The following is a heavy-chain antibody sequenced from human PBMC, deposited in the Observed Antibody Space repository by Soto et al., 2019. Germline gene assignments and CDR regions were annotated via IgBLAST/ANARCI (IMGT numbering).Heavy chain of an antibody. D-gene: IGHD3-10*01. CDR2: LYSGST. CDR3: ARRGSGHTFDY. Sequence: QLQLQESGPGLVKPSETQSLTCAVTGASITRGGFHWGWIRQSPGQGLEWIGSLYSGSTYYNPSLKSRVTISADTSKNDFSLRLTSVTAADTAVYYCARRGSGHTFDYWGQGTLVTVSS. V-gene: IGHV4-39*02. J-gene: IGHJ4*02. CDR1: GASITRGGFH.